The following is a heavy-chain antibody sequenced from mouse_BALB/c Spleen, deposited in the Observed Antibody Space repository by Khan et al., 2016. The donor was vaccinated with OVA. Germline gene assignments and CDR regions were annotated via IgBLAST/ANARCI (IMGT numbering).Heavy chain of an antibody. V-gene: IGHV1S135*01. Sequence: EVQLQESGPELMKPGASVNISCKASGYSFTTYYIHWVKQSHEKSLEWIGYIDPFNGGTDYNQKFKGKATLTVDKSSSTAYMHLRSLTSEDSAVYYCARRTFGYWGQGTLVTVSA. CDR2: IDPFNGGT. J-gene: IGHJ3*01. CDR3: ARRTFGY. CDR1: GYSFTTYY.